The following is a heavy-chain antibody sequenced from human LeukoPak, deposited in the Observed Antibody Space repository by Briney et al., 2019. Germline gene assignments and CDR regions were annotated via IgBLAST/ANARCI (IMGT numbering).Heavy chain of an antibody. J-gene: IGHJ6*03. Sequence: GGSLRLSCAASGFSLSRYSINWVRQAPGKGLEWLSSITSSGDTIYYADSVKGRFTISRDNAKNSLFLQMNSLRAEDTAVYYCAKGWDNFYFYYYMDVWGKGTMVTVSS. CDR3: AKGWDNFYFYYYMDV. CDR1: GFSLSRYS. CDR2: ITSSGDTI. D-gene: IGHD1-26*01. V-gene: IGHV3-48*04.